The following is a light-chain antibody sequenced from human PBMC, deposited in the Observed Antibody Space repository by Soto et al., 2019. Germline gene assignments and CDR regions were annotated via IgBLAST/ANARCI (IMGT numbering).Light chain of an antibody. J-gene: IGLJ2*01. V-gene: IGLV2-14*01. CDR1: SSDVGGYNY. Sequence: QSVLTQSASVSGSPGQSITISCTGTSSDVGGYNYVSWYQQYPGKAPKLMIYDVSNRPSGVSNRFSGSKSGNTASLTISGLQAEDEADYYCSSYTSSSTLVFGGGTKVTVL. CDR2: DVS. CDR3: SSYTSSSTLV.